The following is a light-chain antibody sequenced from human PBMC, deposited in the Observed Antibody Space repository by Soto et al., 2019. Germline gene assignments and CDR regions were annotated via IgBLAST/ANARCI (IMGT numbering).Light chain of an antibody. V-gene: IGKV3-20*01. CDR3: QQYGGSPRT. CDR2: AAS. Sequence: EIVLTQSPGTLSLSPGERATLSCRTSQSVNSNYLAWYQQLPGQAPRLLIYAASSRATGIPDRFSGSGSGTDFTLTISRLEPEDFAVYYGQQYGGSPRTFGQGTKVEIK. J-gene: IGKJ1*01. CDR1: QSVNSNY.